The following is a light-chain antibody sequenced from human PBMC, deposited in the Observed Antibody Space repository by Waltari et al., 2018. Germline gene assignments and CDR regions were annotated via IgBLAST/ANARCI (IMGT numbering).Light chain of an antibody. CDR2: AAS. CDR3: HQYNSYSQS. CDR1: HTINTW. J-gene: IGKJ2*03. V-gene: IGKV1-5*01. Sequence: QMTQSPSTLSASIGDRVAIPCRASHTINTWLAWYQQKPGKAPRVLIYAASTLASGVPSRFRGSGSGTEFTLTISSLQPDDFATYYCHQYNSYSQSFGQGTKLEIK.